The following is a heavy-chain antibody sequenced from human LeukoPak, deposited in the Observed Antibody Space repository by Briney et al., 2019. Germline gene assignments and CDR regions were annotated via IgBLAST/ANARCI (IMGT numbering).Heavy chain of an antibody. Sequence: SETLSLTCTVSGGSISSSSYYWGWIRQPPGKGLEWIGSIYYSGSTYYNPSLKSRVTISVDTSKNQFSLKLSSVTAADTAVYYCAGTVDTDDAFDIWGQGTMVTVSS. CDR3: AGTVDTDDAFDI. J-gene: IGHJ3*02. D-gene: IGHD5-18*01. CDR1: GGSISSSSYY. CDR2: IYYSGST. V-gene: IGHV4-39*07.